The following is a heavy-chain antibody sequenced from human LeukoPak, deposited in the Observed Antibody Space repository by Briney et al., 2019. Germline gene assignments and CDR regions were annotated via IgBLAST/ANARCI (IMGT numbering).Heavy chain of an antibody. J-gene: IGHJ5*02. CDR1: GGSISSYY. CDR2: IYTSGVT. V-gene: IGHV4-4*07. CDR3: AGLGYCTNGVCWGNWFDP. D-gene: IGHD2-8*01. Sequence: PSETLSLTCTVSGGSISSYYWSWIRQPAGKGLEWIGRIYTSGVTSYSPSLKSRVTISVDKSKNQFSLNLSSVTAADTAVYYCAGLGYCTNGVCWGNWFDPWGQGTLVTVSS.